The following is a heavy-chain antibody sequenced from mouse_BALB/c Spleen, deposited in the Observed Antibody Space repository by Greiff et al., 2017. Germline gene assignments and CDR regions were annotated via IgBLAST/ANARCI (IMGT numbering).Heavy chain of an antibody. CDR1: GYTFTNYW. CDR3: ARSRTTATPYWYFDV. Sequence: QVQLKQSGAELVRPGTSVKISCKASGYTFTNYWLGWVKQRPGHGLEWIGDIYPGGGYTNYNEKFKGKATLTADTSSSTAYMQLSSLTSEDSAVYFCARSRTTATPYWYFDVWGAGTTVTVSS. V-gene: IGHV1-63*02. J-gene: IGHJ1*01. CDR2: IYPGGGYT. D-gene: IGHD1-2*01.